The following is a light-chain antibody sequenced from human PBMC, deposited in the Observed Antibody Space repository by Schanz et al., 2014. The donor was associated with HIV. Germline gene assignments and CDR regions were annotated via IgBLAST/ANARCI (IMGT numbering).Light chain of an antibody. Sequence: IVLTQSPGTLSLSPGERATLSCRASQSVDSFYLAWYQQKPGQAPRLLIYGASSRATGIPDRFSGSGSGTDFTLTISSLQSEDFAVYYCQQYNDWPLTFGGGTKVEIK. V-gene: IGKV3-20*01. CDR2: GAS. CDR3: QQYNDWPLT. CDR1: QSVDSFY. J-gene: IGKJ4*01.